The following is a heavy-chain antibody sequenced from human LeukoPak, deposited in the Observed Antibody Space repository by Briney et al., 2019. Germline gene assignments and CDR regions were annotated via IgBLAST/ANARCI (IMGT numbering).Heavy chain of an antibody. D-gene: IGHD6-19*01. CDR1: GFTLSSNY. Sequence: GGSLRLSCAASGFTLSSNYISWVRQAPGKGLEWVSVIYSGGSTDYADSVKGRFTISRDNSKNTLYLQMNSLRAEDTAVYYCASRRSGWSQGTLVTVSS. CDR2: IYSGGST. CDR3: ASRRSG. J-gene: IGHJ4*02. V-gene: IGHV3-53*01.